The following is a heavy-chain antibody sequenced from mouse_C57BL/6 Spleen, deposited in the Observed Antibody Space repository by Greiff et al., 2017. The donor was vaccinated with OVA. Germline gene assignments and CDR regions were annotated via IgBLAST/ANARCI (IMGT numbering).Heavy chain of an antibody. J-gene: IGHJ3*01. CDR2: IWSGGST. CDR3: ARGDEGSSSFAY. CDR1: GFSLTSYG. D-gene: IGHD1-1*01. Sequence: QVQLKESGPGLVQPSQSLSITCTVSGFSLTSYGVHWVRQSPGKGLEWLGVIWSGGSTDYNAAFISRLSISKDNSKSQVFFKMNSLQADDTAIYYCARGDEGSSSFAYWGQGTLVTVSA. V-gene: IGHV2-2*01.